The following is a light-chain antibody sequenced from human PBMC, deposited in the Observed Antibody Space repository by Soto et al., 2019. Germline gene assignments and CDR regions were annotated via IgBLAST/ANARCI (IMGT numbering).Light chain of an antibody. CDR3: QHYNSYAEA. Sequence: DIQMTHSPSTLSGSVGDRVTITCRASQTISSWLAWYQQKPGKAPKLLIYKASTLKSGVPSRFSGSGSGTEFTLTISSLQPDDFATYYCQHYNSYAEACGQGTKVELK. V-gene: IGKV1-5*03. CDR1: QTISSW. CDR2: KAS. J-gene: IGKJ1*01.